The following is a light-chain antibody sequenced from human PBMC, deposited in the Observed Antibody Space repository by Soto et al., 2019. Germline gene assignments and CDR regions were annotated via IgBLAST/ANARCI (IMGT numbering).Light chain of an antibody. V-gene: IGLV2-14*01. CDR2: EVS. Sequence: QSALTQPASVSGSPGQSITISCTGTSSDVGGYNYVSWYQQHPGKAPKLMIFEVSNRPSGVSNRFSGSKSGNTASLTISGLQAEDDADYYCSSYTSGSTNYVFGTGTKVTVL. J-gene: IGLJ1*01. CDR1: SSDVGGYNY. CDR3: SSYTSGSTNYV.